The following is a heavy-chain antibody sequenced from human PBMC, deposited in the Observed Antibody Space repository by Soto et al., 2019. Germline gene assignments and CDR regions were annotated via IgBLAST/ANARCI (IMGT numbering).Heavy chain of an antibody. Sequence: QVQLQESGPGLVKPSQTLSLTCTVSGGSISSGGYYWSWLRQHPGKGLEWIGYIYYSGSTYYNPSLKSRVTISVDTSKNQCSLKLSSVTAADTAVYYCARERDYYVSNGFDPWGQGTLVTVSS. V-gene: IGHV4-31*03. J-gene: IGHJ5*02. CDR2: IYYSGST. CDR1: GGSISSGGYY. D-gene: IGHD3-10*02. CDR3: ARERDYYVSNGFDP.